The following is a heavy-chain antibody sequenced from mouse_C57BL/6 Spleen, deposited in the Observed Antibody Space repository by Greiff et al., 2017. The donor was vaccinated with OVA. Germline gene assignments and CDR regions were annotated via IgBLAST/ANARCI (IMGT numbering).Heavy chain of an antibody. CDR2: IRNKANGYTT. J-gene: IGHJ1*03. V-gene: IGHV7-3*01. CDR3: ARYLHFDV. Sequence: EVKLMESGGGLVQPGGSLSLSCAASGFTFTDYYMSWVRQPPGKALEWLGFIRNKANGYTTEYSASVKGRFTISRDNSQSILYLQMNALRAEDSATYYCARYLHFDVWGTGTTVTVSS. CDR1: GFTFTDYY.